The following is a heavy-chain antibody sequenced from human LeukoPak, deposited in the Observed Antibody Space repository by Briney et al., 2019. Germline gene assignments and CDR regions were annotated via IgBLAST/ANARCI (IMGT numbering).Heavy chain of an antibody. CDR3: ASLRYCGGDCYYFDY. J-gene: IGHJ4*02. CDR1: GYTFTSYY. V-gene: IGHV1-46*01. D-gene: IGHD2-21*02. CDR2: INPSGGST. Sequence: ASVKVSCKASGYTFTSYYMHWVRQAPGQGLEWMGIINPSGGSTSYAQKFRGRVTMTRDMSTSTVYMELSSLRSEDTAVYYCASLRYCGGDCYYFDYWGQGTLVTVSS.